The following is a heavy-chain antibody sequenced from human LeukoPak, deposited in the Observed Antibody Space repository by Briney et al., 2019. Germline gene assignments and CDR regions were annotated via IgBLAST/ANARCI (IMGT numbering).Heavy chain of an antibody. J-gene: IGHJ2*01. CDR2: ITSDGSAT. D-gene: IGHD2-15*01. V-gene: IGHV3-74*01. CDR3: ARDASPGYFDL. CDR1: GFTFSSYW. Sequence: GGSLRLSRAVSGFTFSSYWMHWVRQGPGKGLAWVSRITSDGSATDYADSVKGRFTISRDNAKNTLYLHMDSLRAEDTAVYYCARDASPGYFDLWGRGTLVTVSS.